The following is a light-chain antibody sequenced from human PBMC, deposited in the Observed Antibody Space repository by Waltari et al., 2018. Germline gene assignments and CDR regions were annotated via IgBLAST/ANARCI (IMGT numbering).Light chain of an antibody. CDR3: QQSKSWPLT. V-gene: IGKV3-11*01. CDR1: QSVGVY. J-gene: IGKJ4*01. Sequence: EIVLTQSPATLSFYPGERATLSCRASQSVGVYLAWYQQKPGQAPRLILYDASNRATGIPGRFSGSGSGTEFTLTISSLEPEDVAVYYCQQSKSWPLTFGGGTKVEI. CDR2: DAS.